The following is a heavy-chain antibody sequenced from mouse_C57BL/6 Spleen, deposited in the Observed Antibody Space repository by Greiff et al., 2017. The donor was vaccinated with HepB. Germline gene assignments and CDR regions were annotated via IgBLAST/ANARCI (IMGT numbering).Heavy chain of an antibody. Sequence: VKLQESGAELVKPGASVKISCKASGYAFSSYWMNWVKQRPGKGLEWIGQIYPGDGDTNYNGKFKGKATLTADKSSSTAYMQLSSLTSEDSAVYFCAREGTYDYEDAMDYWGQGTSVTVSS. D-gene: IGHD2-4*01. CDR1: GYAFSSYW. J-gene: IGHJ4*01. CDR3: AREGTYDYEDAMDY. V-gene: IGHV1-80*01. CDR2: IYPGDGDT.